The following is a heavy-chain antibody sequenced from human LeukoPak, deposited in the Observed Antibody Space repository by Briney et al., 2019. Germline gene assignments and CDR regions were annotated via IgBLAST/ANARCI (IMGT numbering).Heavy chain of an antibody. V-gene: IGHV3-23*01. CDR1: GFTFSSYA. CDR2: ISGSGGST. Sequence: GGSLRLSCAASGFTFSSYAMSWVRQAPGKGLEWVSAISGSGGSTYYADSVKGRFTISRDNSKNTPYLQMNSLRAEDTAVYYCEAHYGNFDYWGQGTLVTVSS. CDR3: EAHYGNFDY. J-gene: IGHJ4*02. D-gene: IGHD3-16*01.